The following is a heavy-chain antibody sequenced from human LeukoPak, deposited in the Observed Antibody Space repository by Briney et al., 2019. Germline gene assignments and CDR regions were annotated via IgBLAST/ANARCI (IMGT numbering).Heavy chain of an antibody. V-gene: IGHV3-33*06. CDR3: AKDPEDYGGPRGWFDP. J-gene: IGHJ5*02. CDR1: GFTFSSYG. D-gene: IGHD4/OR15-4a*01. Sequence: PGGSLRLSCAASGFTFSSYGMHWVRQAPGKGLEWVAVIWYDGSNKCYADSVKGRFTISRDNSKNTLYLQMNSLRAEDTAVYYCAKDPEDYGGPRGWFDPWGQGTLVTVSS. CDR2: IWYDGSNK.